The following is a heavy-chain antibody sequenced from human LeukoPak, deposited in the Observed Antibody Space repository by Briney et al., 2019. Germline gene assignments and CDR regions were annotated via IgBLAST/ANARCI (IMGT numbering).Heavy chain of an antibody. CDR1: GGSINNNHYY. Sequence: SETLSLTCAVSGGSINNNHYYWGWIRQPPGKGLEWIGSIYYSGSTYYNPSLKSRVTISVDTSKNQFSLKLSSVTAADTAVYYCARLDYYDSSGYPNPWVEEGNRYYFDYWGQGTLVTVSS. D-gene: IGHD3-22*01. CDR3: ARLDYYDSSGYPNPWVEEGNRYYFDY. V-gene: IGHV4-39*07. CDR2: IYYSGST. J-gene: IGHJ4*02.